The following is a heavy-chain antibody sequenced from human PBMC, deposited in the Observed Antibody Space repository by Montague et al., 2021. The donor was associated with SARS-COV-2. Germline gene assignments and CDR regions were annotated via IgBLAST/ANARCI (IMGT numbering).Heavy chain of an antibody. J-gene: IGHJ6*02. CDR3: ARDSPRGYAMDV. D-gene: IGHD3-16*01. CDR1: GFTFRDKS. V-gene: IGHV3-48*04. CDR2: ISFRSERI. Sequence: SLRLSCAASGFTFRDKSINWVRQAPGKGLEWVAHISFRSERIFYGDSVKGRFTISRDDAKNSLYLQMNSPRAEDTALYYCARDSPRGYAMDVWGQGTMATVSS.